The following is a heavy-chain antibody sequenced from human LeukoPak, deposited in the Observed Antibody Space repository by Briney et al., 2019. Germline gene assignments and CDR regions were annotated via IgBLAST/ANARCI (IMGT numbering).Heavy chain of an antibody. Sequence: GGSLRLSCAASGFTFSDYYMSWIRQAPGKGLEWVSYISSSGSTIYYVDSVKGRFTISRDNAKNSLYLQMNSLRAEDTAVYYCARDLSDMVRGVVDYWGQGTLVTVSS. CDR2: ISSSGSTI. CDR1: GFTFSDYY. V-gene: IGHV3-11*04. D-gene: IGHD3-10*01. CDR3: ARDLSDMVRGVVDY. J-gene: IGHJ4*02.